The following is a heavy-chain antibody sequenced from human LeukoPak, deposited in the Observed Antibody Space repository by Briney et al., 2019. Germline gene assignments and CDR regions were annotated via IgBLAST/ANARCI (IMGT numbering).Heavy chain of an antibody. V-gene: IGHV1-2*02. J-gene: IGHJ5*02. D-gene: IGHD3-3*01. Sequence: ASVKVSCKASGYSFTGYYIHWVRPAPGQGLEWMGWVHPHSGKTNYTQRFQGRVTMTRDTSISTAYMELNRLRSDDTAIYYCARERLMRFLEWLPHNWFDPWGQGTLVTVTS. CDR3: ARERLMRFLEWLPHNWFDP. CDR1: GYSFTGYY. CDR2: VHPHSGKT.